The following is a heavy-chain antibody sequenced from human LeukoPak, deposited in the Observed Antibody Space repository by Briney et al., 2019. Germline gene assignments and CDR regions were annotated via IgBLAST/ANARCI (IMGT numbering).Heavy chain of an antibody. Sequence: SETPSLTCAVYGGSFSGYYWSWIRQPPGKGLEWIGEINHSGSTNCNPSLKSRVTISVDTSKNQFSLKLSSVTAADTAVYYCARVGHQVVPAAIQYYFDYWGQGTLVTVSS. J-gene: IGHJ4*02. CDR2: INHSGST. CDR3: ARVGHQVVPAAIQYYFDY. D-gene: IGHD2-2*01. CDR1: GGSFSGYY. V-gene: IGHV4-34*01.